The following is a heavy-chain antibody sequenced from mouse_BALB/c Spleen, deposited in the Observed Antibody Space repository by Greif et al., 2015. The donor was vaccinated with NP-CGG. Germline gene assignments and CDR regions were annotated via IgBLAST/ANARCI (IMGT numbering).Heavy chain of an antibody. CDR2: INPSTGYT. CDR3: ARDRGYWYFDV. J-gene: IGHJ1*01. D-gene: IGHD2-14*01. Sequence: VQLQQSGAELAKPGASVKMSCKASGYTFTSYWMHWVKQRPGQGLEWIGYINPSTGYTEYNQKFKDKATLTADKSSSTAYMQLSSLTSEDSAVYYCARDRGYWYFDVWGAGTTVTVSS. V-gene: IGHV1-7*01. CDR1: GYTFTSYW.